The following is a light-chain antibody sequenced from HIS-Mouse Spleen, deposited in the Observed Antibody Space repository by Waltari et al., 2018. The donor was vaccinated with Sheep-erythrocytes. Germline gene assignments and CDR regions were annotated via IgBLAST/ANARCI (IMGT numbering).Light chain of an antibody. CDR1: SSDVGSYNL. CDR2: ESS. J-gene: IGLJ2*01. V-gene: IGLV2-23*01. Sequence: QSALTQPASVSGSPGQSITISCTGTSSDVGSYNLVSWYQQHPGKAPKLMIYESSKRPSGVSNRFPGSKSGNTASLTISGLQAEDEADYYGCSYAGSSTFVVFGGGTKLTVL. CDR3: CSYAGSSTFVV.